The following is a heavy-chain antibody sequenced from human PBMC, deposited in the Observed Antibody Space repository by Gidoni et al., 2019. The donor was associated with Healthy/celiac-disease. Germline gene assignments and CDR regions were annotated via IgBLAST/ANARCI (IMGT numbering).Heavy chain of an antibody. V-gene: IGHV3-30*18. CDR2: ISYDGSNK. CDR3: AKNRQLWFFAPSVEFDY. J-gene: IGHJ4*02. CDR1: GFHFSSSG. D-gene: IGHD5-18*01. Sequence: VQLVESGGGVVQPGRSVRLSCAASGFHFSSSGMHWVRQAPGKGLEWVAVISYDGSNKYYADSVKGRFTISRDNSKNTLYLQMNSLRAEDTAVYYCAKNRQLWFFAPSVEFDYWGQGTLVTVSS.